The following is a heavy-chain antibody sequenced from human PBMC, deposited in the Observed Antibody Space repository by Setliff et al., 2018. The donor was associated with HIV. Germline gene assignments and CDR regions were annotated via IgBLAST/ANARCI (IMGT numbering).Heavy chain of an antibody. J-gene: IGHJ4*02. D-gene: IGHD1-7*01. V-gene: IGHV3-7*01. CDR3: AREGITGTTLHPY. CDR1: GFAFSSHQ. Sequence: GSLRLSCAASGFAFSSHQMSWVRQAPGKGLEWVAKIRQDGTDKYYVDSVKGRFTISRDNAKNSLYLQMNALRAEDTAVYYCAREGITGTTLHPYWGQGTLVTVS. CDR2: IRQDGTDK.